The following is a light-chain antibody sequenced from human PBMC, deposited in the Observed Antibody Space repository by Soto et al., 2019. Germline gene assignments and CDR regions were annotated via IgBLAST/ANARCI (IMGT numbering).Light chain of an antibody. CDR2: EVT. J-gene: IGLJ1*01. CDR3: SSYTSSETRV. V-gene: IGLV2-14*01. Sequence: QSVLTQPASVSGSPEQSITLSCTGTSSDVGGYNFVSWYQQHPGKDPKLIIYEVTNRPAGVSNRFSGSKSGNTASLTISGLQAEDEADYYCSSYTSSETRVFGTGTKLTVL. CDR1: SSDVGGYNF.